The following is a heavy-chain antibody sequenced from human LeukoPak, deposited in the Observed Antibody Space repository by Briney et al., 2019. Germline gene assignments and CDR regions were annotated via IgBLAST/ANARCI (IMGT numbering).Heavy chain of an antibody. V-gene: IGHV4-61*02. CDR1: GGSISSGGYY. CDR3: ARDRGWSHFDY. D-gene: IGHD2-15*01. Sequence: PSETLSLTCTVSGGSISSGGYYWSWIRQPAGKGLEWIGRIYTSGSTNYNPSLKSRVTMSVDTSKNQFSLKLSSVTAADTAVYYCARDRGWSHFDYWGQGTLVTVSS. J-gene: IGHJ4*02. CDR2: IYTSGST.